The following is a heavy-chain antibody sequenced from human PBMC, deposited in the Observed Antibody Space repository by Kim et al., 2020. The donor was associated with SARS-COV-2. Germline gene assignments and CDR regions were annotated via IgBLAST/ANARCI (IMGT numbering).Heavy chain of an antibody. CDR1: GGSISGSSYY. D-gene: IGHD5-18*01. CDR3: ARHTLYSYDYPFDY. CDR2: IYYSGST. V-gene: IGHV4-39*01. J-gene: IGHJ4*02. Sequence: SETLSLTCTVSGGSISGSSYYWGWIRQPPGKGLVWIGSIYYSGSTYYHPSPKSRVTISVDTSKNQFSLKLSSVTAADTAVYYCARHTLYSYDYPFDYWGQGTLVTVSS.